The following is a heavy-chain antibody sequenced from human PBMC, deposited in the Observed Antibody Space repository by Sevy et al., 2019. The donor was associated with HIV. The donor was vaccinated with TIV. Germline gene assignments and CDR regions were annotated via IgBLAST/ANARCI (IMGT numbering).Heavy chain of an antibody. CDR3: TRVAVVVVAAPGSPSYGMDV. V-gene: IGHV3-49*03. CDR2: IRSKAYGGTT. D-gene: IGHD2-15*01. J-gene: IGHJ6*02. Sequence: GGSLRLSCTASGFTFGDYAMSWFRQAPGKGLEWVGFIRSKAYGGTTEYAASVKGRFTISRDDSKSIAYLQMNSLKTEDTAVYYCTRVAVVVVAAPGSPSYGMDVWGQGTTVTVSS. CDR1: GFTFGDYA.